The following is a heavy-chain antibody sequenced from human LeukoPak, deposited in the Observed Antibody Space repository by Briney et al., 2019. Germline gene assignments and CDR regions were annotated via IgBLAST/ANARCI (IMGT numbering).Heavy chain of an antibody. D-gene: IGHD3-22*01. CDR2: IRYDGSNK. V-gene: IGHV3-30*02. Sequence: GGSLRLSCAASGFTFSSYGMHWVRQAPGKGLEWVAFIRYDGSNKYYADSVKGRFTISRDNSKNTLYLQMNSLRAEDTAVYYCAKVRSSGYYYVDLDYWGQGTLVTVSS. J-gene: IGHJ4*02. CDR3: AKVRSSGYYYVDLDY. CDR1: GFTFSSYG.